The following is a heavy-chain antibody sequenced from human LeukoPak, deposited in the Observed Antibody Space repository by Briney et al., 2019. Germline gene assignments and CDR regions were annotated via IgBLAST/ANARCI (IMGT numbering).Heavy chain of an antibody. V-gene: IGHV3-7*01. CDR2: IKQDGSEK. Sequence: PGGSLRLSCAASGFTFSSYWMSWVRQAPGKGVEWVANIKQDGSEKYYVDSVKGRFTISRDNAKNSLYLQMNSLRAEDTAVYYCARESSYGWVYYYAMDVWGQGTTVTVSS. D-gene: IGHD5-18*01. J-gene: IGHJ6*02. CDR1: GFTFSSYW. CDR3: ARESSYGWVYYYAMDV.